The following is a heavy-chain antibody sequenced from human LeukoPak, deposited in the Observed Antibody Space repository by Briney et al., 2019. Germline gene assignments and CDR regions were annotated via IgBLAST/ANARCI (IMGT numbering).Heavy chain of an antibody. D-gene: IGHD7-27*01. CDR3: ARWGQSRAYYYYYYGMDV. Sequence: SETLSLTCAVYGGSFSGYYWSWIRQPPGKGLEWVGEINHSGSTNYNPSLKSRVTISVDTSKNQFSLKLSTVTAADTAVYYCARWGQSRAYYYYYYGMDVWGQGTTVTVSS. J-gene: IGHJ6*02. CDR1: GGSFSGYY. CDR2: INHSGST. V-gene: IGHV4-34*01.